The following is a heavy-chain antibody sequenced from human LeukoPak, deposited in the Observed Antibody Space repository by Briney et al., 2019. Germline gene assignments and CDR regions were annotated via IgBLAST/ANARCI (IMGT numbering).Heavy chain of an antibody. D-gene: IGHD6-19*01. V-gene: IGHV1-2*02. CDR3: AIEVIGEVSGND. CDR1: GYTFTGYY. J-gene: IGHJ4*02. CDR2: INPNSGGT. Sequence: ASVKVSCKASGYTFTGYYMHWVRQAPGQGLEWMGWINPNSGGTNYAQKFQGRVTMTRDTSPSTVYMELSSLRSEDTAVFYCAIEVIGEVSGNDWGQGTLVTVSS.